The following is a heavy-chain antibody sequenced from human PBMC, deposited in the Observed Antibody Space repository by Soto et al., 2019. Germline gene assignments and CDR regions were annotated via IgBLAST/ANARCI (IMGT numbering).Heavy chain of an antibody. CDR1: GFTFSSYS. Sequence: GGSLRLSCAASGFTFSSYSMNWVRQAPGKGLEWVSSISSSSSYIYYADSVKGRFTISRDNAKNSLYLQMNSLRAEDTAVYYCARDNNFYYGMDVWGQGTTVTVSS. CDR3: ARDNNFYYGMDV. CDR2: ISSSSSYI. V-gene: IGHV3-21*01. J-gene: IGHJ6*02.